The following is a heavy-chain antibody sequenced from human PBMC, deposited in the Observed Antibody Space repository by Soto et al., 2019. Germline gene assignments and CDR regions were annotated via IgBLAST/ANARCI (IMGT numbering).Heavy chain of an antibody. V-gene: IGHV3-23*01. CDR1: GFIFSNYA. J-gene: IGHJ4*02. CDR2: IRGSGGPI. CDR3: VKDFRVGYEWTHD. Sequence: DVQLLESGGDLVQPGGSLRLSCAASGFIFSNYAMSWVRQAPGKGLEWVSLIRGSGGPINYADSVKGRVTVSRDNSKNILLLQLNSLRAEDTAVYYCVKDFRVGYEWTHDWVQGTLVTVSS. D-gene: IGHD5-12*01.